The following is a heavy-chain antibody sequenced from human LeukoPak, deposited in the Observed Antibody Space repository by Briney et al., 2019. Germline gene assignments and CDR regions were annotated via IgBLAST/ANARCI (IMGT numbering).Heavy chain of an antibody. V-gene: IGHV4-34*01. J-gene: IGHJ4*02. Sequence: SETLSLTCAVYGGSFSGYYWSWIRQPPGKGLEWIGEINHSGSTNYNPSLKSRVTISVDTSKNQFSLKLSSVIAADTAVYYCASLLGTYYDFWSGYYQFFDYWGQGTLVTVSS. CDR1: GGSFSGYY. CDR3: ASLLGTYYDFWSGYYQFFDY. CDR2: INHSGST. D-gene: IGHD3-3*01.